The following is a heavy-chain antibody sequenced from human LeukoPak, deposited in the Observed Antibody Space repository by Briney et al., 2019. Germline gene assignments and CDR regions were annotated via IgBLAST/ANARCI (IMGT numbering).Heavy chain of an antibody. V-gene: IGHV4-39*01. CDR1: GGSISSSSYY. Sequence: TSETLSLTCTASGGSISSSSYYWGWIRQPPGKGLEWNGSIYYSGSTYYNPSLKSRVTISVDTSKNQFSLKLSSVTAADTAVYYCARHRMYYYDSSGRGVADAFDIWGQGTMVTVSS. J-gene: IGHJ3*02. CDR2: IYYSGST. CDR3: ARHRMYYYDSSGRGVADAFDI. D-gene: IGHD3-22*01.